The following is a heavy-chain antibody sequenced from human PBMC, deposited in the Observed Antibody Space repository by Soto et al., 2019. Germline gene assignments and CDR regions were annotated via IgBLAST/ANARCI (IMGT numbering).Heavy chain of an antibody. CDR1: GGSISSYD. J-gene: IGHJ4*02. D-gene: IGHD5-18*01. CDR2: IYYSGST. Sequence: SETLSLTCTVSGGSISSYDWGWIRQPPGKGLEWIGSIYYSGSTYYNPSLKSRVTISVDTSKNQFSLKLSSVTAADTAVYYCARRSGYSYGYDYWGQGTLVTVSS. V-gene: IGHV4-39*01. CDR3: ARRSGYSYGYDY.